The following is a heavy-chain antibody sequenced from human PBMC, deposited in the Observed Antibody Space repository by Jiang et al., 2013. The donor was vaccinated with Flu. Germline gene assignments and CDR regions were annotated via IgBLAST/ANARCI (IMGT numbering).Heavy chain of an antibody. Sequence: SCAASGFTFSDAWMTWVRQVPGKGLEWVGRIKTNYHGAVTDYAXPVRGRFIISRDDSEETLYLQMNSLKTEDTAMYYCTTDLRSEYSNGYNYYFSHWGLGTLVAVSS. V-gene: IGHV3-15*01. CDR3: TTDLRSEYSNGYNYYFSH. CDR2: IKTNYHGAVT. CDR1: GFTFSDAW. J-gene: IGHJ4*02. D-gene: IGHD5-24*01.